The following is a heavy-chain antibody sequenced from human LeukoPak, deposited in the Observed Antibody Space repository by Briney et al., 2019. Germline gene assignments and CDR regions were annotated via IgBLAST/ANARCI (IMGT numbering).Heavy chain of an antibody. D-gene: IGHD2-8*01. CDR3: SRGRGVHASFDI. V-gene: IGHV1-69*05. J-gene: IGHJ3*02. Sequence: SVKVSCKVSGYTLTELSMHWVRQAPGQGLEWMGGVVPIFGKAKYAQQFQGRVTIITDESTTTGYMELSSLKSEDTAVYYCSRGRGVHASFDIWGQGTMVTVSS. CDR2: VVPIFGKA. CDR1: GYTLTELS.